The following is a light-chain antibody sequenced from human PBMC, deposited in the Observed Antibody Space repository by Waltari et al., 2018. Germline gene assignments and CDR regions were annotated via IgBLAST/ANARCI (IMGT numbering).Light chain of an antibody. V-gene: IGKV2-28*01. CDR3: MQALQTPLT. J-gene: IGKJ4*01. CDR2: LGS. CDR1: QSLLHSNGYNY. Sequence: DIVMTQSPLSLPVTPGEPASISCRSSQSLLHSNGYNYLDWYLQKPGQSPQLLIYLGSNRASGVPDRFSGSGSGTDFTLKINRVEAEDVGVYYCMQALQTPLTFGGGTKVEMK.